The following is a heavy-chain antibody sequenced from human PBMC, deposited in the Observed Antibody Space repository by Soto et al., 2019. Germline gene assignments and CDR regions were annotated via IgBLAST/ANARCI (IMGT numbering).Heavy chain of an antibody. CDR1: GFTFSSYA. CDR2: ISYDGSNK. D-gene: IGHD3-22*01. V-gene: IGHV3-30-3*01. J-gene: IGHJ4*02. CDR3: ARDTNDSSGYYKEPQDNYYFDY. Sequence: GGSLRLSCAAPGFTFSSYAIHWVRQAPGKGLEWVAVISYDGSNKYYADSVEGRFTISRDNSKNTLYLQMNSLRAEDTAVYYCARDTNDSSGYYKEPQDNYYFDYWGQGTLVTVSS.